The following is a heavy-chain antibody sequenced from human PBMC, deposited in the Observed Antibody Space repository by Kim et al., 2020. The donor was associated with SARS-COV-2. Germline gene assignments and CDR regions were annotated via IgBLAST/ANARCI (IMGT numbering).Heavy chain of an antibody. CDR2: ISSSGDTT. V-gene: IGHV3-23*01. CDR1: GFIFSSYA. J-gene: IGHJ1*01. Sequence: GGSLRLSCAASGFIFSSYAMSWVRQAPGKGLEWVSGISSSGDTTCYADAVKGRITNSRDTYKNTLYLLMNSRRAEDTVEYYCAKDLRSREPRWGQGIL. D-gene: IGHD1-26*01. CDR3: AKDLRSREPR.